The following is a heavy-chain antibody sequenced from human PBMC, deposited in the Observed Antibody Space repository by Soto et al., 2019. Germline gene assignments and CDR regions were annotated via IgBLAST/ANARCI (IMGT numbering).Heavy chain of an antibody. J-gene: IGHJ5*02. CDR2: ISYDGSNK. V-gene: IGHV3-30-3*01. D-gene: IGHD3-3*01. CDR3: ARGDYDFWSGENWFDP. CDR1: GFTFSSYA. Sequence: PGGSLRLSCAASGFTFSSYAMHWVRQSPGKGLEWVAVISYDGSNKYYADSVKGRFTISRDNSKNTLYLQMNSLRAEDTAVYYCARGDYDFWSGENWFDPWAQATLVTVSS.